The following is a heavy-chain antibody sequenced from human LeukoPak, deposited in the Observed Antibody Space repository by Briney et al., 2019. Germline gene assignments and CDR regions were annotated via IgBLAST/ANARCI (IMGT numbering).Heavy chain of an antibody. D-gene: IGHD2-15*01. Sequence: GGSLKLSCAASGFTFSGSAMHWVRQASGKGLEWVGRIRSKANSYATAYAASVKGRFTISRDDSKNTAYLQMNRLKTEDTAVYYCTRHGGCSGGSYDAFDIWGQGTMVTVSS. CDR1: GFTFSGSA. J-gene: IGHJ3*02. CDR2: IRSKANSYAT. CDR3: TRHGGCSGGSYDAFDI. V-gene: IGHV3-73*01.